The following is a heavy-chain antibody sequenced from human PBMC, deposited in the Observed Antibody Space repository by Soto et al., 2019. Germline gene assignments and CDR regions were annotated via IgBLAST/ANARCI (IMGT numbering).Heavy chain of an antibody. V-gene: IGHV4-30-4*01. Sequence: SETLSLTCTVSGGSISSGDYYWSWIRQPPGKGLEWIGYIYYSGSTYYNPSLKSRVTISVDTSKNQFSLKLSSVTAADTAVYYCARDQGKSSSWPIDFWGQGTQVTVSS. J-gene: IGHJ4*02. CDR1: GGSISSGDYY. CDR2: IYYSGST. D-gene: IGHD6-13*01. CDR3: ARDQGKSSSWPIDF.